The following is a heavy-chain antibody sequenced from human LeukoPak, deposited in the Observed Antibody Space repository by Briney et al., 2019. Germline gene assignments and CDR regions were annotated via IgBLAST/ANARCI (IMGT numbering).Heavy chain of an antibody. CDR3: ARGDSYSSSSDPFDY. D-gene: IGHD6-6*01. J-gene: IGHJ4*02. V-gene: IGHV1-69*13. Sequence: AVKVTFKGAGGSFTSYDISWGRQAPAQGLEWVGGIIPIFGTAHYAQKFQGRVTITADESTSTAYMELSSLRSEDTAVYYCARGDSYSSSSDPFDYWGQGTLVTVSP. CDR2: IIPIFGTA. CDR1: GGSFTSYD.